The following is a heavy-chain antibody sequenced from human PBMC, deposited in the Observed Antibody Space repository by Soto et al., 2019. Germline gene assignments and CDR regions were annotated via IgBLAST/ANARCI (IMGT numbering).Heavy chain of an antibody. D-gene: IGHD2-15*01. CDR2: INPNSGGT. Sequence: ASVKVYCKASGYTYTGYYMHWGRKENGQGLEWMGWINPNSGGTNYAQKFQGWVTMTRDTSISTAYMELSRLRSDDTAVYYCARDPTPAVVAATPYWFDPWGQGTLVTVSS. CDR3: ARDPTPAVVAATPYWFDP. J-gene: IGHJ5*02. V-gene: IGHV1-2*04. CDR1: GYTYTGYY.